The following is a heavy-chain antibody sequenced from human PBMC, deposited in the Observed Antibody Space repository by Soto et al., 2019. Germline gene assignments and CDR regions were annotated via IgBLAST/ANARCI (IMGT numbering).Heavy chain of an antibody. J-gene: IGHJ3*02. D-gene: IGHD3-22*01. Sequence: GASVKVSCKASGYTFTSYYMHWVRQAPGQGLEWMGIINPSGGSTSYAQKFQGRVTMTRDTSTSTVYMELSSLRSEDTAVYYCARVPVSYDSSDFGDAFDIWGQGTMVTVS. CDR2: INPSGGST. CDR1: GYTFTSYY. V-gene: IGHV1-46*01. CDR3: ARVPVSYDSSDFGDAFDI.